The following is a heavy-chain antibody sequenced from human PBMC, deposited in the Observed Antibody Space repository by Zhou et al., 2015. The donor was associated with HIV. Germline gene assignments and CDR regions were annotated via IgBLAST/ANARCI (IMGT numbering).Heavy chain of an antibody. J-gene: IGHJ4*02. CDR1: GFSFSDYY. V-gene: IGHV3-11*04. CDR2: ITSTSDLV. Sequence: QVQLVESGGDLVKPGGSLRLSCAASGFSFSDYYISWIRQAPGKGLEWISYITSTSDLVYYADSVKGRFTISRDNAKNTLFLEMNSLRVEDTAVYYCVRGGGMPMEYWGQGTLVTVSS. D-gene: IGHD3-10*01. CDR3: VRGGGMPMEY.